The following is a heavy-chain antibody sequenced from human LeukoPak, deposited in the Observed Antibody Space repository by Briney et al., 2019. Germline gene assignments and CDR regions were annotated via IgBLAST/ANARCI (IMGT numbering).Heavy chain of an antibody. D-gene: IGHD2/OR15-2a*01. CDR2: IYSGGST. CDR1: GFRFSDFT. J-gene: IGHJ4*02. Sequence: GGSLRLSCAASGFRFSDFTMTWVRQAPGKGLEWVSVIYSGGSTYYADSVKGRFTISRDNSKNTLYLQMNSLRAEDTAVYYCARSLFWAGQFDYWGQGTLVTVSS. V-gene: IGHV3-66*01. CDR3: ARSLFWAGQFDY.